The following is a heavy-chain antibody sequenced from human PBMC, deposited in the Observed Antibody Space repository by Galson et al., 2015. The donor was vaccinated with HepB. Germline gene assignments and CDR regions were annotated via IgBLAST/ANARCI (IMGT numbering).Heavy chain of an antibody. D-gene: IGHD1-14*01. CDR3: TTTVRPEDFVDY. Sequence: SLRLSCAASGFTCSDAWMSWVRQAPGKGLEWVGRIKSRTSGGTADYGTPVKGRFTISRDDSKHTLSLLMNSLKTEDTAVYYCTTTVRPEDFVDYWGQGSLVTVSS. CDR2: IKSRTSGGTA. J-gene: IGHJ4*02. CDR1: GFTCSDAW. V-gene: IGHV3-15*01.